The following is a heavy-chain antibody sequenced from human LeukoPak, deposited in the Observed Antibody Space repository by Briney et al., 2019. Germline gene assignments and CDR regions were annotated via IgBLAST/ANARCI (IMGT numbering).Heavy chain of an antibody. CDR2: IWYDGSNK. D-gene: IGHD6-13*01. CDR3: AKDMGSSWYYFDY. J-gene: IGHJ4*02. V-gene: IGHV3-33*06. Sequence: GGSLRLSCAASGFTFSSYGMHWVRQAPGKGLEWVAVIWYDGSNKYYADSVKGRFTISRDNSKNTLYLQMNSLRAEDTAVYYCAKDMGSSWYYFDYWGQGTLVTVSS. CDR1: GFTFSSYG.